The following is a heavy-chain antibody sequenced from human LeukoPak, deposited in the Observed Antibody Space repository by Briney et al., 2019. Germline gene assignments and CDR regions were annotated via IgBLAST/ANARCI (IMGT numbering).Heavy chain of an antibody. V-gene: IGHV1-46*01. Sequence: ASVKVSCKASGYTFTSYYMHWVRQAPGQGLEWMGIINPSGGSTSYAQKFQGRVTMTSDMSTSTVYMELSSLRSEDTAVYYCARGSAYCSSTSCYLVDPWGQGTLVTVSS. CDR3: ARGSAYCSSTSCYLVDP. D-gene: IGHD2-2*01. CDR1: GYTFTSYY. CDR2: INPSGGST. J-gene: IGHJ5*02.